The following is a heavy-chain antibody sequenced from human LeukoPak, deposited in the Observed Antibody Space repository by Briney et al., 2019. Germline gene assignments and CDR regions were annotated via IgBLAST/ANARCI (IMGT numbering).Heavy chain of an antibody. V-gene: IGHV3-48*01. CDR1: GFTFSSYR. Sequence: GGSLRLSCAASGFTFSSYRMNWVRQAPGKGLEWVSYISSSSSTIYYADSVKGRFTISRDNAKNSLYLQMSSLRAEDTAVYYCARDFAGDAFDIWGQGTMVTVSS. CDR3: ARDFAGDAFDI. CDR2: ISSSSSTI. J-gene: IGHJ3*02.